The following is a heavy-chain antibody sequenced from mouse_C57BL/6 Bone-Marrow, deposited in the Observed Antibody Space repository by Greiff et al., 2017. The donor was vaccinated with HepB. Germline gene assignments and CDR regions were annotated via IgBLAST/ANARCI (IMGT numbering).Heavy chain of an antibody. J-gene: IGHJ2*01. V-gene: IGHV5-4*01. Sequence: EVHLVESGGGLVKPGGSLKLSCAASGFTFSSYAMSWVRQTPEKRLEWVATISDGGSYTYYPDNVKGRFTITRDNAKNNLYLQMSHLKSEDTAMYYCARDPFATVVADYWGRGTTLTVSS. D-gene: IGHD1-1*01. CDR2: ISDGGSYT. CDR3: ARDPFATVVADY. CDR1: GFTFSSYA.